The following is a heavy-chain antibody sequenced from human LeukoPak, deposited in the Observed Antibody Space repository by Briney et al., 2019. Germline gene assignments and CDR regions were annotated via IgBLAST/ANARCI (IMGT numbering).Heavy chain of an antibody. Sequence: SETLSLTCTVSGGSISSSSYYWGWIRQPPGKGLEWIGSIYYSGSTYYNPPLKSRVTISVDTSKNQFSLKLSSVTAADTAVYYCARSRGGIQLWLRYYFDYWGQGTLVTVSS. D-gene: IGHD5-18*01. V-gene: IGHV4-39*01. CDR1: GGSISSSSYY. J-gene: IGHJ4*02. CDR3: ARSRGGIQLWLRYYFDY. CDR2: IYYSGST.